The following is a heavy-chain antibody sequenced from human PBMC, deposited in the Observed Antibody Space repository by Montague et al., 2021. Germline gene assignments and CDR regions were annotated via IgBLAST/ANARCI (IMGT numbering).Heavy chain of an antibody. CDR2: TYYRSKWYN. V-gene: IGHV6-1*01. CDR3: ARGWQKRFDP. CDR1: GDSVAINDAT. Sequence: CAISGDSVAINDATCNRIRQSPSRRLEWLLRTYYRSKWYNEYAISVKSRITVNPDTSKNQFSLLLNSVTPEDTAVYYCARGWQKRFDPWGQGTLVTVSS. J-gene: IGHJ5*02. D-gene: IGHD5-24*01.